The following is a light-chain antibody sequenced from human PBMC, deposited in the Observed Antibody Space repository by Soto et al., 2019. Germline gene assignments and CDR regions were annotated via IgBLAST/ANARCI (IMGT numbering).Light chain of an antibody. J-gene: IGKJ1*01. CDR3: QQYGSSPRT. Sequence: EIVLTQSPGTLSLSPGERATLSCRASQSVSSSYLAWYQQKPGQAPRLLIYGASSRATGIPDRFSGSGSGTDVPLTIRRLEPEDFAVYYCQQYGSSPRTFGQGTKVEIK. V-gene: IGKV3-20*01. CDR1: QSVSSSY. CDR2: GAS.